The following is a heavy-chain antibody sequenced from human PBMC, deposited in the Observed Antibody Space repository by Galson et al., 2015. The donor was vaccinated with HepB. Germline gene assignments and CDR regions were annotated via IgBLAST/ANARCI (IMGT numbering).Heavy chain of an antibody. CDR2: FITGSGTT. V-gene: IGHV1-69*13. J-gene: IGHJ6*03. Sequence: SVKVSCKASGGSFGGYIVTWVRQAPGQGLEWMGGFITGSGTTNYADTFQGRVTISADYSATAGYMELSSLRSEDTAIYYCARGGGGIYFHMDVWGKGTTVIVSS. D-gene: IGHD3-16*01. CDR3: ARGGGGIYFHMDV. CDR1: GGSFGGYI.